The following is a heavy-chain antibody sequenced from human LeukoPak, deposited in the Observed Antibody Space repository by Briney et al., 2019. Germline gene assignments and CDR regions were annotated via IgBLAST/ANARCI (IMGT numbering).Heavy chain of an antibody. D-gene: IGHD3-22*01. Sequence: SETLSLTFAVSCYSISRGYHWGWIRLPPGKGLEWIGSIYHSGSIYYNPSIKSRVTISVDTSQNQFSLKLSSVTAADTAVYYCARIGRDSSGYYPPKLDDFDVWGQGTMVPVSS. J-gene: IGHJ3*01. CDR3: ARIGRDSSGYYPPKLDDFDV. CDR2: IYHSGSI. CDR1: CYSISRGYH. V-gene: IGHV4-38-2*01.